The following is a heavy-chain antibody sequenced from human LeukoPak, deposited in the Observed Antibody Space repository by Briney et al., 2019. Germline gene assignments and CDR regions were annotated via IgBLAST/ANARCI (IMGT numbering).Heavy chain of an antibody. Sequence: SETLSLTCTVSGGSISTNSYYWGWIRQPPGKGLEWIASIYFSGNTYYNPSLKSRVTVSVDTSKNQSSLKLISVTAADTAIYYCARQITTGYFDYRGQGTLVTVSS. V-gene: IGHV4-39*01. CDR2: IYFSGNT. D-gene: IGHD3-9*01. CDR3: ARQITTGYFDY. CDR1: GGSISTNSYY. J-gene: IGHJ4*02.